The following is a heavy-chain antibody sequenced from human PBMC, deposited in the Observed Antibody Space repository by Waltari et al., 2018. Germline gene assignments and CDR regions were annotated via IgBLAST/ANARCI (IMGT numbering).Heavy chain of an antibody. Sequence: QVQLQQWGAGLLKPSETLSLTCAVYGGSFSGYYWSWIRQPPGKGLEWIGEINHSGSTNSHPSLKSRVTISVDTSKNQFSLKLSSVTAADTAVYYCASFIVVVPAAPNRGRFAWFDPWGQGTLVTVSS. CDR3: ASFIVVVPAAPNRGRFAWFDP. J-gene: IGHJ5*02. V-gene: IGHV4-34*01. CDR2: INHSGST. CDR1: GGSFSGYY. D-gene: IGHD2-2*01.